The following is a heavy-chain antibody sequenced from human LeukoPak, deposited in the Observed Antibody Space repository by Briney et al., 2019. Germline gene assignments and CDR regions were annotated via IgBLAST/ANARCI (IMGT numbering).Heavy chain of an antibody. CDR3: ARLPSDSSGWYRFYY. V-gene: IGHV4-39*01. CDR2: IYYSGST. CDR1: GGSISSSSYY. Sequence: SETLSLTCTVSGGSISSSSYYWGWLRQPPGKGLEWIGSIYYSGSTYYNPSLKSRVTMSVDTSKTQFSLKLSSVTAADTAVYYCARLPSDSSGWYRFYYWGQGTLVIVS. D-gene: IGHD6-19*01. J-gene: IGHJ4*02.